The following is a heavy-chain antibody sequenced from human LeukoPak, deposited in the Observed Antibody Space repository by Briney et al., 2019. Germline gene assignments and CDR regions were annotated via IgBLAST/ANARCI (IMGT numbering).Heavy chain of an antibody. J-gene: IGHJ4*02. D-gene: IGHD4-17*01. CDR3: ARDPYYGDADLDY. CDR1: GFTFSNYW. Sequence: PGGSLRLACAASGFTFSNYWTHCVRQAPGKGLVWVSRIKNDGSTTTHPDSVKGRFTISRDNAKNTLYLQMNSLRAEDTAVYYCARDPYYGDADLDYWGQGTLVTVSS. V-gene: IGHV3-74*01. CDR2: IKNDGSTT.